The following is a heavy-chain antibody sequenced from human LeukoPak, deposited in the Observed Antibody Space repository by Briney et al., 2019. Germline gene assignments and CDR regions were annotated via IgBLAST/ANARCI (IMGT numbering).Heavy chain of an antibody. Sequence: SETLSLTCAVSGYSISSGYYWGWIRQPPGKGLEWIGSIYHSGSTYYNPSLKSRVTISVDTSKNQFSLKLSSVTAADTAVYYCASYEYSSSWVNYFDYWGQGTLVTASS. CDR1: GYSISSGYY. CDR2: IYHSGST. D-gene: IGHD6-6*01. J-gene: IGHJ4*02. V-gene: IGHV4-38-2*01. CDR3: ASYEYSSSWVNYFDY.